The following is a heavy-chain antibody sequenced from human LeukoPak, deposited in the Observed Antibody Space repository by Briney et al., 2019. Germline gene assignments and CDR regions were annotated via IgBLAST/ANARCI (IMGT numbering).Heavy chain of an antibody. CDR1: GFPFSNYV. J-gene: IGHJ4*02. CDR3: AKAVKRMVTAPTFDY. V-gene: IGHV3-23*01. CDR2: VSGSGGRSST. Sequence: GGSLRLSCVASGFPFSNYVMSWVRQAPGKGLEWVSGVSGSGGRSSTYYADSVKGRFTISRDNAKNSLYLQMNSLRAEDTALYYCAKAVKRMVTAPTFDYWGQGTLVTVSS. D-gene: IGHD2-21*02.